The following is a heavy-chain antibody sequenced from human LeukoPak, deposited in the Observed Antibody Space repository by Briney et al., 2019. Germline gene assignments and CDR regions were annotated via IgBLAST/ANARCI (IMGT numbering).Heavy chain of an antibody. CDR1: GGPISSYY. CDR3: ARDMRAAAGPHYYYYGMDV. V-gene: IGHV4-59*01. CDR2: IYYSGST. D-gene: IGHD6-13*01. Sequence: SETLSLTCTVSGGPISSYYWSWIRQPPGKGLEWIGYIYYSGSTNYNPSLKSRVTIPVDTSKNQFSLKLSSVTAADTAVYYCARDMRAAAGPHYYYYGMDVWGQGTTVTVSS. J-gene: IGHJ6*02.